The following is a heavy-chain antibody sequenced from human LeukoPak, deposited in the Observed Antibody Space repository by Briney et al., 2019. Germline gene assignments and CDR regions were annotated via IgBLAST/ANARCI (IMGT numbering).Heavy chain of an antibody. CDR2: INSDESSI. V-gene: IGHV3-74*01. D-gene: IGHD3-3*01. CDR1: GFTFNSYW. CDR3: ARGRRDSITIFGVVIPWFDP. Sequence: GGSLRLSCSASGFTFNSYWMHWVRHAPGKGLVWVSRINSDESSIHYADSVKGRFTISRDNANNTLYLQMNSLRAEDTAVYYCARGRRDSITIFGVVIPWFDPWGQGTLVSVSS. J-gene: IGHJ5*02.